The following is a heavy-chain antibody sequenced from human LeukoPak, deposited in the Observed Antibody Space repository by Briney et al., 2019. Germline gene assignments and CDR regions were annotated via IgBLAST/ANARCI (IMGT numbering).Heavy chain of an antibody. CDR1: GFTFSSYG. V-gene: IGHV3-33*08. J-gene: IGHJ4*02. CDR3: ARRGGQGDHVWGTYVY. CDR2: IRYDGSDK. Sequence: GGSLRLSCAASGFTFSSYGMHWVRQAPGKGLEWVAFIRYDGSDKYYADSVKGRFTISRDNAKSSLYLQMNSLRAEDTAVYYCARRGGQGDHVWGTYVYWGQGILVTVSS. D-gene: IGHD3-16*01.